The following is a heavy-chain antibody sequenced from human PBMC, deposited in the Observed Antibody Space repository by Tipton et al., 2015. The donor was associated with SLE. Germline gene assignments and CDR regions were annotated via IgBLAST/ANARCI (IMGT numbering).Heavy chain of an antibody. CDR1: GFIFNSYS. CDR2: ISVTGDTT. Sequence: GSLRLSCAASGFIFNSYSINWVRQAPGKGLEWVAFISVTGDTTHYADSVKGRFTISRDYSKNTLYLQMNSLRADDTAVYYCAKARYSSGWYVFDYWGQGTLVTVSS. CDR3: AKARYSSGWYVFDY. V-gene: IGHV3-23*01. J-gene: IGHJ4*02. D-gene: IGHD6-19*01.